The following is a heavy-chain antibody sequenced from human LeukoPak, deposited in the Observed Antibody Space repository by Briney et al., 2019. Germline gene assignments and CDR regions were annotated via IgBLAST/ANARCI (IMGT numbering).Heavy chain of an antibody. CDR1: GGSLSSGSYY. D-gene: IGHD1-26*01. J-gene: IGHJ4*02. CDR3: VRDRLGETFDY. CDR2: IFYTGST. V-gene: IGHV4-39*07. Sequence: SQTLSLTCTVSGGSLSSGSYYWSWIRQPPGKGLEWIGGIFYTGSTYYNPSLQSRVTISVDTSKNQFSLKLNSVTAADTAVYFCVRDRLGETFDYWGQGTLVTVSS.